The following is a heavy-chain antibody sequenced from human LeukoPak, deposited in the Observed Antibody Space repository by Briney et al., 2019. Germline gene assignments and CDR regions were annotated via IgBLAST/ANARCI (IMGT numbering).Heavy chain of an antibody. CDR2: IYYSGST. CDR1: GDSISSSSYY. CDR3: AADGYYYDSSGQN. D-gene: IGHD3-22*01. V-gene: IGHV4-39*07. J-gene: IGHJ4*02. Sequence: SETLSLTCTVSGDSISSSSYYWGWIRQPPGKGLEWIGSIYYSGSTYYNPSLKSRVTISVDTSKNQFSLKLSSVTAADTAVYYCAADGYYYDSSGQNWGQGTPVTVS.